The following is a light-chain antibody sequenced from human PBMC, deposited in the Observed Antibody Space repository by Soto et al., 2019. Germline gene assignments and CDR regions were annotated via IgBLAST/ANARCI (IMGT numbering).Light chain of an antibody. J-gene: IGKJ4*01. CDR1: QDISNY. V-gene: IGKV1-33*01. CDR2: AAS. Sequence: DIQMTQARASVSASVGYRVTITCRASQDISNYLHWYQQKPGKAPKLLIYAASILQTGVPSRFSGSGSGIDFTFTISSLQPEDIATYFCQHDYSTPLTFGGGTKVDIK. CDR3: QHDYSTPLT.